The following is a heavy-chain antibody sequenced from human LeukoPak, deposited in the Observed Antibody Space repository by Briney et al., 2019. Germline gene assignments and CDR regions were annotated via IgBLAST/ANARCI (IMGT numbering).Heavy chain of an antibody. Sequence: SETLSLTCTVSGGSISGYYWSWIRQPPGKGLEWIGYIYYSGTTYYNPSLKSRVTMSVDTSKNQFSLKLSSVTAADTAVYYCARHYFGGSGAFDIWGQGTMVTVSS. J-gene: IGHJ3*02. CDR2: IYYSGTT. D-gene: IGHD2/OR15-2a*01. CDR1: GGSISGYY. CDR3: ARHYFGGSGAFDI. V-gene: IGHV4-59*08.